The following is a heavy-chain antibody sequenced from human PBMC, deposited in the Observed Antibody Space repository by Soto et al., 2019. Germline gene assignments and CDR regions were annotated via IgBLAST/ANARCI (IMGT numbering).Heavy chain of an antibody. CDR2: IIPIFGTA. Sequence: SVKVSFKASGGTFSSYAISWVRQAPGQGLEWMGGIIPIFGTANYAQKFQGRVTITADESTSTAYMELRSLRSDYTAVYYCARDLRSSAQQLLSPWFDPWGQGTLVTVSS. CDR3: ARDLRSSAQQLLSPWFDP. J-gene: IGHJ5*02. CDR1: GGTFSSYA. D-gene: IGHD2-21*02. V-gene: IGHV1-69*13.